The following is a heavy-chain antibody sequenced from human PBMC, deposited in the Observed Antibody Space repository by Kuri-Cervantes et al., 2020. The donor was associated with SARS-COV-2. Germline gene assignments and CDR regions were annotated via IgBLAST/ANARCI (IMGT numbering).Heavy chain of an antibody. V-gene: IGHV3-7*01. D-gene: IGHD2-21*02. CDR2: IKQDGSEK. J-gene: IGHJ6*03. Sequence: GESLKISCAASGFTFSSYWMSWVRQAPGKGLEWVANIKQDGSEKYYVDSVKGRFTISRDNVKNSLYLQMNSLRAEDTAVYFCARDMTADYFYFQYMDVCGKGSTVTASS. CDR3: ARDMTADYFYFQYMDV. CDR1: GFTFSSYW.